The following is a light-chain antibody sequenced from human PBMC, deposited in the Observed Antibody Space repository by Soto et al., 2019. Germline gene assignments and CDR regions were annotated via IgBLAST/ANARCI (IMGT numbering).Light chain of an antibody. CDR2: GAS. CDR1: QSVSSSY. J-gene: IGKJ1*01. Sequence: EIVLTQSPGTLSLSPGERATLSCRASQSVSSSYLAWYQQKPGQAPRLLIYGASSRATGIPDRFSGSGSGTDFTLTISRREPEDFAVYYCQQYCSSPQTFGQGTKVEIK. V-gene: IGKV3-20*01. CDR3: QQYCSSPQT.